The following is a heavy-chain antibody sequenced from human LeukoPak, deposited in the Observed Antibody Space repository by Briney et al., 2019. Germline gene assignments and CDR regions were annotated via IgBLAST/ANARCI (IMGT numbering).Heavy chain of an antibody. J-gene: IGHJ4*02. CDR2: IRYDGSNK. V-gene: IGHV3-30*02. CDR1: GFTFSSYG. CDR3: AKDIVVVPAAPGY. Sequence: PGGSLRLSCAASGFTFSSYGMHWVRQAPGKGLEWVAFIRYDGSNKYYSDSVKGRFTISRDNSKNTLYLQMNSLRDEGTAVYYCAKDIVVVPAAPGYWGQGTLVTVPS. D-gene: IGHD2-2*01.